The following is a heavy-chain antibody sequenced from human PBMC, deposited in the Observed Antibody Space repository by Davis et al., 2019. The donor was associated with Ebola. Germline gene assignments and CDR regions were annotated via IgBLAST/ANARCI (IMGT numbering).Heavy chain of an antibody. D-gene: IGHD2-2*01. CDR2: ISYDGTSK. V-gene: IGHV3-30*04. CDR3: ARPYCTSPSCTLSYFDY. J-gene: IGHJ4*02. Sequence: PSETLSLTCAASGFTFTSYTMHWVRQAPGKGLEWVALISYDGTSKFYADSVKGRFTISRENSKNTLYLHMNSLRDDDTAVYYCARPYCTSPSCTLSYFDYWGQGTLVTVSS. CDR1: GFTFTSYT.